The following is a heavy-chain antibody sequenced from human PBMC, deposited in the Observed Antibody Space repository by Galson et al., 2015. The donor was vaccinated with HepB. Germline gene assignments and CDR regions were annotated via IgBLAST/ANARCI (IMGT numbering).Heavy chain of an antibody. D-gene: IGHD3-10*01. J-gene: IGHJ5*02. CDR3: ARSAVRGPQGHNWFDP. CDR1: GSSFTSYW. Sequence: QSGAEVKKPGESLKISCKGSGSSFTSYWIGWVRQMPGKGLEWMGIIYPGDSDTRYSPSFQGQVTISADKSISTAYLQWSSLKASDTAMYYCARSAVRGPQGHNWFDPWGQGTLVTVSS. CDR2: IYPGDSDT. V-gene: IGHV5-51*01.